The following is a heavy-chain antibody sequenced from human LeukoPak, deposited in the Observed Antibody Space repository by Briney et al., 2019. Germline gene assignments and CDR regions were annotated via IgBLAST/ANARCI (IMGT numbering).Heavy chain of an antibody. CDR1: GGSISSYY. Sequence: SETLSLTCTVSGGSISSYYWSWIRQPPGKGLEWIGYIYYSGSTNYNPSLKSRVTISVDTSKNQFSLKLSSVAAADTAVYYCARHVGTATTPLDYWGQGTLVTVSS. J-gene: IGHJ4*02. CDR3: ARHVGTATTPLDY. V-gene: IGHV4-59*08. D-gene: IGHD4-17*01. CDR2: IYYSGST.